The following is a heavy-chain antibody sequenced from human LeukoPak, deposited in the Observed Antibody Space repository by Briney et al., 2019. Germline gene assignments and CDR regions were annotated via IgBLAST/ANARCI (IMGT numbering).Heavy chain of an antibody. Sequence: PGGSLRLSCAASGFTFSSYEMNWVRQAPGKGLEWVAVISYDGSNKYYADSVKGRFTISRDNSKNTLYLQMNSLRAEDTAVYYCAKDRPKEGYYPYPLDYWGQGTLVTVSS. V-gene: IGHV3-30*18. CDR2: ISYDGSNK. CDR3: AKDRPKEGYYPYPLDY. J-gene: IGHJ4*02. D-gene: IGHD3-22*01. CDR1: GFTFSSYE.